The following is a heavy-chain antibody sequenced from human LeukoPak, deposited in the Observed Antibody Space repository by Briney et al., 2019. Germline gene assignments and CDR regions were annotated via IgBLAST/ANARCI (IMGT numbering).Heavy chain of an antibody. CDR3: ARAPGYSSGWFYFDY. J-gene: IGHJ4*02. CDR1: GFSLSTRGMR. V-gene: IGHV2-70*04. CDR2: IDWDDDK. D-gene: IGHD6-19*01. Sequence: SGPALVKPTQTLTLTCTFSGFSLSTRGMRVSWIRQPPGKALEWLARIDWDDDKFYSTSLKTRLTISKDTSKNQVVLTMTSMDPVDTATYFCARAPGYSSGWFYFDYWGQGTLVTVSS.